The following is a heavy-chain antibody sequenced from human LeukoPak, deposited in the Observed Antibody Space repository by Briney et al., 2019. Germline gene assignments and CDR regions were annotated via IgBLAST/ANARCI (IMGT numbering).Heavy chain of an antibody. J-gene: IGHJ6*02. CDR3: ARIMQTPWGMDV. Sequence: SSETLSLTCTVSGGSISPYYWSWIRQPPGKGLEYIGYIYHSGTTDYNPSLKSRVTISVDTSKNQFSLKVTSVSAADTAVYYCARIMQTPWGMDVWGQGTTVTVSS. CDR2: IYHSGTT. V-gene: IGHV4-59*01. CDR1: GGSISPYY. D-gene: IGHD4-23*01.